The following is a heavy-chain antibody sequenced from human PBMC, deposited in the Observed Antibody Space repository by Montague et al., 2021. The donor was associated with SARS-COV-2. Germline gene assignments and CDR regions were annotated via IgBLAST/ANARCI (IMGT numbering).Heavy chain of an antibody. J-gene: IGHJ4*02. Sequence: IYYSWSTYYNPSLKSRVPISVDTSKNQFSLKLSSVTAADTAVYYCARGGGYSYGYGGFYFDYGGQGKLVNGSS. CDR3: ARGGGYSYGYGGFYFDY. V-gene: IGHV4-30-4*01. CDR2: IYYSWST. D-gene: IGHD5-18*01.